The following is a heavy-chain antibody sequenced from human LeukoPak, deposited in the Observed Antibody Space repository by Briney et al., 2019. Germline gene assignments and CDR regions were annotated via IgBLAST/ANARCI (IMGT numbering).Heavy chain of an antibody. CDR3: ARHCSSSGWYIDY. J-gene: IGHJ4*02. D-gene: IGHD6-19*01. Sequence: SETLSLTCTVSGGSISSVNYYWAWIGQPPGKGLEWNGCLCYSGSTYYDPSLKSRITISVDASKNQFPLKLSSVTAADTAVYYCARHCSSSGWYIDYWGQGTLVTVSS. CDR2: LCYSGST. CDR1: GGSISSVNYY. V-gene: IGHV4-39*01.